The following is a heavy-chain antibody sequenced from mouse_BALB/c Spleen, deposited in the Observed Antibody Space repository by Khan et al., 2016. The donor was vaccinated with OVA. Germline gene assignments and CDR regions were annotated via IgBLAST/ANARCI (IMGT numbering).Heavy chain of an antibody. V-gene: IGHV3-6*02. Sequence: EVQLQESGPGLVKPSQSLSLTCSVPGYSITSGYRWNWLRQFPGNKLEWMGCISDDGSNDYNPSLKTRISITRDTSKNPFFLRVNAVTTEDTGSYYWGRGWAGGPYWYFDVWRAGTTVTVTS. D-gene: IGHD1-1*02. CDR3: GRGWAGGPYWYFDV. CDR1: GYSITSGYR. J-gene: IGHJ1*01. CDR2: ISDDGSN.